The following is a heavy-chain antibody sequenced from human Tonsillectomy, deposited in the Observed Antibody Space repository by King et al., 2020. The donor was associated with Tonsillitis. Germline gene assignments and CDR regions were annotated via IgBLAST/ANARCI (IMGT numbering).Heavy chain of an antibody. CDR2: ISAYSGYT. CDR1: GYTFTSYG. D-gene: IGHD5-12*01. J-gene: IGHJ4*02. Sequence: QLVQSGAEVKKPGASVKVSCKASGYTFTSYGFSWVRQAPGQGLDWMGWISAYSGYTKYAQKLQGRVTMTTDTSTRTAYMELRSLRSDATAVYYCARDVARGYSGYASFDYWGQGTLVTVSS. V-gene: IGHV1-18*04. CDR3: ARDVARGYSGYASFDY.